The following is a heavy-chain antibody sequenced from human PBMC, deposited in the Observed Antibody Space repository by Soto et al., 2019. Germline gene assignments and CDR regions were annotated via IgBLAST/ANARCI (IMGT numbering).Heavy chain of an antibody. J-gene: IGHJ4*02. D-gene: IGHD6-19*01. V-gene: IGHV1-69*02. CDR1: GGTFSSYT. CDR2: IIPILGIA. CDR3: ARVGGAALAAAGPLDY. Sequence: QVQLVQSGAEVKKPGSSVKVSCKASGGTFSSYTISWVRQAPGQGLEWMGRIIPILGIANYAQKFQGRVTTTADKSTSTADRERSSLRSEDAAVYYCARVGGAALAAAGPLDYGGGGTLVTVPS.